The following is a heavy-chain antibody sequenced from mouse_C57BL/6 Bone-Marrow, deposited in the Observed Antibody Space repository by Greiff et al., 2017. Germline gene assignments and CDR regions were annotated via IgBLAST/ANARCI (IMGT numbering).Heavy chain of an antibody. V-gene: IGHV5-6*01. CDR2: ISSGGGYT. Sequence: EVHLVESGGDLVKPGGSLKLSCAASGFTFSSYGMSWVRQTPDKRLEWVATISSGGGYTYYPDSVKGRFTISRDNAKNTLYLQMSSLKSEDTAMYYCARHPHFSEADWGQGTLVTVSA. CDR1: GFTFSSYG. J-gene: IGHJ3*01. CDR3: ARHPHFSEAD.